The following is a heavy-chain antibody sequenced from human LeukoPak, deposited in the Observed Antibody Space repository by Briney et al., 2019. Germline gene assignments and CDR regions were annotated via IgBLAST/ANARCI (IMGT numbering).Heavy chain of an antibody. D-gene: IGHD3-10*01. Sequence: ASVKVSCKVSGYTLTELSMHWVRQAPGKGLEWMGGFDPEDGETTYAQKFQGRVTMTEDTSTDTAYMELSSLRSEDTAVYYCATDLPYYYGSGSYYPWGQGTLVTVSS. V-gene: IGHV1-24*01. CDR1: GYTLTELS. CDR2: FDPEDGET. J-gene: IGHJ5*02. CDR3: ATDLPYYYGSGSYYP.